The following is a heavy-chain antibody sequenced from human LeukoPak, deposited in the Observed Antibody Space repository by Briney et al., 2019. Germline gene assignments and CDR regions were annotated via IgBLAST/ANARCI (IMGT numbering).Heavy chain of an antibody. D-gene: IGHD3-16*01. V-gene: IGHV3-48*01. Sequence: TGGSLRLSCAASGFTFSSYSMNWVRRAPGKGLEWVSYISSSSSTIYYADSVKGRFTISRDNSKNTLYLQMNSLRAEDTAVYYCAKGWGEYFDYVWGSFTSFDFWGQGTLVTVSS. CDR3: AKGWGEYFDYVWGSFTSFDF. CDR1: GFTFSSYS. CDR2: ISSSSSTI. J-gene: IGHJ4*02.